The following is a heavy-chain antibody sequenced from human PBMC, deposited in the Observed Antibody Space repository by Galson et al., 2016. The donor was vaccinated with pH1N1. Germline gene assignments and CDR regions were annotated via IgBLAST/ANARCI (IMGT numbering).Heavy chain of an antibody. V-gene: IGHV1-46*01. CDR3: TRDLGRRREY. J-gene: IGHJ4*02. Sequence: SVKVSCKASGCTFTTNYIHWVRQAPGQGLEWMGVIDPSGGGTTYAQKFQARVTMTRDTSTSTVYMDLSSLKSEDTAVYYCTRDLGRRREYWGQGTLVTVSS. D-gene: IGHD1-26*01. CDR2: IDPSGGGT. CDR1: GCTFTTNY.